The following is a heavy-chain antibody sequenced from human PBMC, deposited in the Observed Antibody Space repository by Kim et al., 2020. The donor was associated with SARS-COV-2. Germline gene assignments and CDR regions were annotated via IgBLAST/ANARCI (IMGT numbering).Heavy chain of an antibody. J-gene: IGHJ4*02. V-gene: IGHV3-7*01. CDR2: DRSQK. CDR3: TRSLEY. Sequence: DRSQKYHVDSVKGRFTISRDNAENSLYLQMNSLRAEDTAIYYCTRSLEYWGQGTLVTVSS.